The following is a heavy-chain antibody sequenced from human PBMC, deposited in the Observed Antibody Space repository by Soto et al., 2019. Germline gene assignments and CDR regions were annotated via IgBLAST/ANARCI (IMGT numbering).Heavy chain of an antibody. J-gene: IGHJ4*02. V-gene: IGHV3-23*01. D-gene: IGHD3-22*01. CDR3: ASNENYYDSSGYYGY. Sequence: GGSLRLSCAASGFTFSSYAMSWVRQAPGKGLEWVSAISGSGGSTYYADSVKGRFTISRDNSKNTLYLQMNSLRAEDTAVYYCASNENYYDSSGYYGYWGQGTLVTVSS. CDR1: GFTFSSYA. CDR2: ISGSGGST.